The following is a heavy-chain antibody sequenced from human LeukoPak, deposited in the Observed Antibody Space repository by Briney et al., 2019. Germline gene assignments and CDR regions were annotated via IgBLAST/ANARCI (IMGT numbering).Heavy chain of an antibody. D-gene: IGHD2-2*01. CDR2: ISWNSGRI. CDR3: ARKVGPHGAFDI. Sequence: GGSLRLACAASGFTFDDYAMPWVRQAPGKGLEWVSGISWNSGRIGYADSVKGRFTISRDNAKNSLYLQINSLRAEDTAVYYCARKVGPHGAFDIWGQGTMVTVSS. J-gene: IGHJ3*02. CDR1: GFTFDDYA. V-gene: IGHV3-9*01.